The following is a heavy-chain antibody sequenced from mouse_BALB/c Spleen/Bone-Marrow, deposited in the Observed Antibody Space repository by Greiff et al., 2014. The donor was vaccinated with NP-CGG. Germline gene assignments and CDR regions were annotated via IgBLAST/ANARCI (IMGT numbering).Heavy chain of an antibody. V-gene: IGHV1-5*01. CDR1: GYTFTSYW. D-gene: IGHD1-2*01. CDR2: IYPGNSDT. CDR3: TRWGFCGYEAWFAY. Sequence: VQLQQSGTELARPGASVKMSSKASGYTFTSYWVHWVKLRPGQGLEWLGAIYPGNSDTSYNQKFKGRAKLTAVTSTSTAHMELSSLTDEDSAVYYSTRWGFCGYEAWFAYWGQGTLVTVSA. J-gene: IGHJ3*01.